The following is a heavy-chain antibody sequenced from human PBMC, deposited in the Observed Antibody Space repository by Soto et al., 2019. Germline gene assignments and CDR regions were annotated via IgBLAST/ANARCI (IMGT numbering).Heavy chain of an antibody. CDR3: ARSIVVVTALAY. CDR1: GYTFTSYA. D-gene: IGHD2-21*02. Sequence: QVQLVQSGAEEKKPGASVKVSCKASGYTFTSYAMHWVRQAPGQRLEWMGWINAGNGNTKYSQKFQVRVTITRDTAARTASLELSSVRPEDTAVYYCARSIVVVTALAYWGQGTLVTVSS. CDR2: INAGNGNT. V-gene: IGHV1-3*05. J-gene: IGHJ4*02.